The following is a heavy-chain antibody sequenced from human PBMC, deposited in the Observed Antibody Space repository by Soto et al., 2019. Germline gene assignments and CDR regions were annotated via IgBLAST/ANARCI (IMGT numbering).Heavy chain of an antibody. J-gene: IGHJ4*02. CDR2: IYLDDDK. Sequence: QITLKESGPTRVRPTQTLTLTCNFSGFSLNTVGVGLGWIRQPPGEALEELALIYLDDDKRYNPSLKTRLTNNKDTSKIQVVLTMTNMDPNDTGTYYCAHRAGLQGNWNGGYFDFWGQGALVTVSS. CDR3: AHRAGLQGNWNGGYFDF. CDR1: GFSLNTVGVG. D-gene: IGHD1-1*01. V-gene: IGHV2-5*02.